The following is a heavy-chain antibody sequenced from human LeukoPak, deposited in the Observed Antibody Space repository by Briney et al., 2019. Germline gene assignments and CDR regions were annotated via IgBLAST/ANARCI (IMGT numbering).Heavy chain of an antibody. CDR2: IHEDGSDK. V-gene: IGHV3-7*05. CDR1: GFTFSSYS. D-gene: IGHD5-24*01. Sequence: GGSLRLSCAASGFTFSSYSMNWVRQAPGRGLEWVANIHEDGSDKYYVDSVKGRFTISRDNAKNSLYLQMNSLRAEDTAVYYCARTLRLHTPRAFDIWGQGTMVTVSS. J-gene: IGHJ3*02. CDR3: ARTLRLHTPRAFDI.